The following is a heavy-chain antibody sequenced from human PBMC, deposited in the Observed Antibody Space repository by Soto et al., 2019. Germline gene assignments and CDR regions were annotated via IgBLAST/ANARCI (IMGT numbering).Heavy chain of an antibody. CDR3: ARAREVGDTSPTHDY. Sequence: GASVKVSCKASGYTFTSYGISWVRQAPGQGLEWMGWISAYNGNTNYAQKLQGRVTMTTDTSTSTAYMELRSLRSDDAAVYYCARAREVGDTSPTHDYWGQGTLVTVSS. J-gene: IGHJ4*02. CDR2: ISAYNGNT. V-gene: IGHV1-18*01. D-gene: IGHD1-26*01. CDR1: GYTFTSYG.